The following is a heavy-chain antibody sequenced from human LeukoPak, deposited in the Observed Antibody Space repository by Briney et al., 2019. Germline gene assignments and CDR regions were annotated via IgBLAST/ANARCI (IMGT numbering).Heavy chain of an antibody. J-gene: IGHJ4*02. CDR3: ARGGVRGYYDSSGYQTFDY. V-gene: IGHV3-48*02. CDR1: GFTFSSYS. D-gene: IGHD3-22*01. CDR2: ISSSSSTI. Sequence: PGGSLRLSCAASGFTFSSYSMNWVRQAPGKGLEWVSYISSSSSTIYYADSVKGRFTISRDNAKNSLYLQMNSLRDEDTAVYYCARGGVRGYYDSSGYQTFDYWGQGTLVTVSS.